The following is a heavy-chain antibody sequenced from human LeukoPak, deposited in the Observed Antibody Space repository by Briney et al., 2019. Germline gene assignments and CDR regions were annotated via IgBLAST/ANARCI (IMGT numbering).Heavy chain of an antibody. CDR2: ISGSASST. Sequence: GGALRLSCAASGFTFSNYAMSRVRQAPGKGLEWASAISGSASSTYDADSVKGRFTISRDNSKNTLYLQMNSLSADDTAAYYCAMKAVPRPRLYDAFDFWGQGTVVTVSS. J-gene: IGHJ3*01. CDR1: GFTFSNYA. D-gene: IGHD2-2*02. V-gene: IGHV3-23*01. CDR3: AMKAVPRPRLYDAFDF.